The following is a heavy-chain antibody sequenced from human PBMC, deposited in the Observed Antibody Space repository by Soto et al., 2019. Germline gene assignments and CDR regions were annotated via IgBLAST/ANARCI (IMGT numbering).Heavy chain of an antibody. D-gene: IGHD3-10*01. CDR1: GGSVSSGSYY. CDR2: IYYSGST. Sequence: PSETLSLTCTVSGGSVSSGSYYWSWIRQPPGKGLAWIGYIYYSGSTNYNPSLKSRVTISVDTSKNQFSLKLSSVTAADTAVYYYARDRRYFYGSGRAGGLDVWGQGTTVTVSS. CDR3: ARDRRYFYGSGRAGGLDV. J-gene: IGHJ6*02. V-gene: IGHV4-61*01.